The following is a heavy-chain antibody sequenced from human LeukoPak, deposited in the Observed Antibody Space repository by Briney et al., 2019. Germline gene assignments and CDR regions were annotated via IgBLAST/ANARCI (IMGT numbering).Heavy chain of an antibody. V-gene: IGHV1-8*01. CDR1: GYTFTSYD. CDR2: MNPNSGNT. J-gene: IGHJ5*02. D-gene: IGHD5-24*01. CDR3: ARDNSVRDEAWWFNP. Sequence: ASVKVSCKASGYTFTSYDINWVRQATGQGLEWMGWMNPNSGNTGYAQKFQGRVTMTRNTSISTDYLELSSLRSEDTAVYYCARDNSVRDEAWWFNPWGQGTLVTVSS.